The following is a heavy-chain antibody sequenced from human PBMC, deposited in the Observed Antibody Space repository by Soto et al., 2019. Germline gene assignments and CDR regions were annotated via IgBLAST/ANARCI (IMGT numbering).Heavy chain of an antibody. CDR2: IWYDGSNK. D-gene: IGHD2-2*03. J-gene: IGHJ6*02. V-gene: IGHV3-33*01. CDR3: ARDWVDIVVVPAAPSGMDV. CDR1: GFTFSSYG. Sequence: QVQLVESGGGVVQPGRSLRLSCAASGFTFSSYGMHWVRQAPGKGLEWVAVIWYDGSNKYYADSVKGRFTISRDNSKNTLNRQMNSLRAEDTAVYYCARDWVDIVVVPAAPSGMDVWGQGTTVTVSS.